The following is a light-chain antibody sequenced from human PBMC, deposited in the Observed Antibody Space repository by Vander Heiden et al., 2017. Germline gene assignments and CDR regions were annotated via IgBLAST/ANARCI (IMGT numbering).Light chain of an antibody. CDR2: GTS. Sequence: ETELTQSPGTMSLSQGERATLSCRASKSVSTGYLTCYQQKPVQTPRLLIYGTSRRATGTPDRFSGSGSGTDFTLTLSRLVPEDFAVYYCHHYWSSPQMFGQGTKVEIK. CDR3: HHYWSSPQM. V-gene: IGKV3-20*01. CDR1: KSVSTGY. J-gene: IGKJ1*01.